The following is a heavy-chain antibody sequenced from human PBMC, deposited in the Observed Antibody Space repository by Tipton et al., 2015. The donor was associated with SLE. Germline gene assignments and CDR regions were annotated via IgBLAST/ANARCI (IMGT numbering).Heavy chain of an antibody. CDR2: ISSSSSYI. J-gene: IGHJ3*02. Sequence: GSLRLSCAASGFTFSSYSMNWVRQAPGKGLEWVSSISSSSSYIYYADSVKGRFTISRDNAKNSLYLQMNSLRAEDTALYYCAKDIGYDILTGYYTGGAFDIWGQGTMVTVSS. CDR1: GFTFSSYS. D-gene: IGHD3-9*01. V-gene: IGHV3-21*04. CDR3: AKDIGYDILTGYYTGGAFDI.